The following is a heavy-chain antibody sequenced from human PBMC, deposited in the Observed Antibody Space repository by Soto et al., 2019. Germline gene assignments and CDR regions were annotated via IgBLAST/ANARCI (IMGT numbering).Heavy chain of an antibody. V-gene: IGHV4-30-2*01. Sequence: SETLSLTCAVSGGSISSGGYSWSWIRQPPGKGLEWIGYIYHSGGTYYNPSLKSRVTISVDRSKNQFSLKLSSVTAADTAVYYCARSVWSPNIAAAGKPYYFDYWGQGTLVTVSS. J-gene: IGHJ4*02. CDR2: IYHSGGT. D-gene: IGHD6-13*01. CDR3: ARSVWSPNIAAAGKPYYFDY. CDR1: GGSISSGGYS.